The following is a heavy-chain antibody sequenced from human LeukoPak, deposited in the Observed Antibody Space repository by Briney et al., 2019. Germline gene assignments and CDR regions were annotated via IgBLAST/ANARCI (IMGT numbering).Heavy chain of an antibody. D-gene: IGHD3-9*01. J-gene: IGHJ4*02. Sequence: SDTLSLTCTVSGGSLSGHFWSWFRRPPGKGLENIGYTHSSGSTNYNPSYKSRVTVSLEMSKNQFSLSLSSVTAADTAVYYCARDPGDTDWYNFDFWGQGILVTVSS. CDR2: THSSGST. V-gene: IGHV4-59*11. CDR1: GGSLSGHF. CDR3: ARDPGDTDWYNFDF.